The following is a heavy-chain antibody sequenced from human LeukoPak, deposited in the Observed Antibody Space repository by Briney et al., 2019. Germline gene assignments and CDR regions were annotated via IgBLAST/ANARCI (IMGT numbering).Heavy chain of an antibody. D-gene: IGHD3-22*01. CDR1: GYTFTKYY. Sequence: ASVKVSCKASGYTFTKYYIHWVRQAPGQGLEGMGIINPSAGSTNYAQKFQGRVTLTRDTSTSTVYMNVSNLRSEDTAVYYCARESLGSYKTVVIVARGHDAFDMWGQGTMVTVSS. CDR3: ARESLGSYKTVVIVARGHDAFDM. CDR2: INPSAGST. J-gene: IGHJ3*02. V-gene: IGHV1-46*01.